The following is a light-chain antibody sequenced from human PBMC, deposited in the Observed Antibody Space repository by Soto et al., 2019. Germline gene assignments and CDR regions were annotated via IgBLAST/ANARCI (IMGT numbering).Light chain of an antibody. CDR1: SSDVGGYNY. J-gene: IGLJ1*01. CDR2: EVS. Sequence: QSVLTQPASVSGSPGQSITISCTGTSSDVGGYNYVSWYQQHPGKAPKLMIYEVSNRPSGVSNRFSGSKSGNTASLTISGXXAEDEADYYCSSYTSSSTRVFGTGTKLTVL. V-gene: IGLV2-14*01. CDR3: SSYTSSSTRV.